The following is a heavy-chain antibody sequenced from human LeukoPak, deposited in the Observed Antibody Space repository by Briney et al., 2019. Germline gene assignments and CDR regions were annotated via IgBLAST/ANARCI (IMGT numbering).Heavy chain of an antibody. V-gene: IGHV4-31*03. Sequence: SQTLSLTCTVSGGSISSGGYYWSWIRHHPGKCLEWIGYIYYSGSTYYNPSLKSRVTISVDTSKNQFSLKLSSVTAADTAVYYCARGPDIWREAYYFDYWGQGTLVTVSS. CDR2: IYYSGST. CDR3: ARGPDIWREAYYFDY. D-gene: IGHD3/OR15-3a*01. CDR1: GGSISSGGYY. J-gene: IGHJ4*02.